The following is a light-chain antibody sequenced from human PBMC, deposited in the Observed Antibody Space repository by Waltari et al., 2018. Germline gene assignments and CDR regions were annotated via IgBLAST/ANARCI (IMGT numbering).Light chain of an antibody. CDR2: VAS. CDR1: QSVDNDY. Sequence: EIVLTQSPGTLSLSPGERATLFCRASQSVDNDYVAWDQQKPGQAPRLLMFVASSRATGIPARFSGSGSGTDFTLTISRLEPEDFAVYYCQQYSSPPLTFGGGTRVEI. J-gene: IGKJ4*01. CDR3: QQYSSPPLT. V-gene: IGKV3-20*01.